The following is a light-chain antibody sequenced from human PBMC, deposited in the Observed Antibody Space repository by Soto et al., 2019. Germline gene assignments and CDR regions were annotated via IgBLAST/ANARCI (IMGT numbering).Light chain of an antibody. J-gene: IGLJ1*01. Sequence: QAVVTQEPSLTVSPGGTVTLTCGSSTGAVATGHYAYWFHQKPGQAPRSLIYDTYNRFSWTPARFSGSLLGGKAALTLSGAQPEDEADYYCLLYSGGYVFGPGTKVTVL. CDR2: DTY. V-gene: IGLV7-46*01. CDR3: LLYSGGYV. CDR1: TGAVATGHY.